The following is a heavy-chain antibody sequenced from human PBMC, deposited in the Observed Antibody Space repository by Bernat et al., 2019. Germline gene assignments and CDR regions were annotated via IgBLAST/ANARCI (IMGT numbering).Heavy chain of an antibody. CDR1: GYTFTTYP. V-gene: IGHV1-3*01. CDR2: INAGNGNT. CDR3: ARGDTVMVTAFDI. J-gene: IGHJ3*02. D-gene: IGHD5-18*01. Sequence: QGQLVQSGAEVKKPGASVKVSCKASGYTFTTYPMHLVRQAPGQRLEWMGWINAGNGNTKYSQKFQGRVTITSDTSASTAYMELSSLRFEDTAVYYCARGDTVMVTAFDIWGQGTMVTVSS.